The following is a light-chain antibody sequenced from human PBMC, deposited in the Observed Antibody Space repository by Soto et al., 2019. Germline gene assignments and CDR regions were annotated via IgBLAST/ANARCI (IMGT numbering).Light chain of an antibody. CDR1: ESIRNN. J-gene: IGKJ1*01. CDR3: QQYGSSPQT. CDR2: DAS. Sequence: EIVMTQSPATLSASPGERATLSCRASESIRNNLAWYQQKPGQAPRLLIYDASTRATGIPARFSGSGFGTEFTLTISTLQSEDSAVYYCQQYGSSPQTFGQGTKVDIK. V-gene: IGKV3-15*01.